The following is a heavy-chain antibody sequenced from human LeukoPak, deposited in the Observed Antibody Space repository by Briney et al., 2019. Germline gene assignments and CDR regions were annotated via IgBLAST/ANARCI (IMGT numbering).Heavy chain of an antibody. Sequence: PSETLSRNGTGSGGSSSGYYWRWIRQPQGKGREGRGYIYYSGSTNYNPSLKSLVTVSVDTSKNPFSLKLSSVTAADTAVYYCARAPYYDYVWGSSYAFDIWGQGTMVTVSS. D-gene: IGHD3-16*01. CDR3: ARAPYYDYVWGSSYAFDI. CDR2: IYYSGST. V-gene: IGHV4-59*01. J-gene: IGHJ3*02. CDR1: GGSSSGYY.